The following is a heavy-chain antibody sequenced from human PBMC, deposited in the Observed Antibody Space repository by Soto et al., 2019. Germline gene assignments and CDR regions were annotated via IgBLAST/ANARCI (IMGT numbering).Heavy chain of an antibody. D-gene: IGHD5-12*01. Sequence: GGSLRLSCAASGFTFSSYGMHWVRQAPGKGLEWVAVIWYDGSNKYYADSVKGRFTISRDNSKNTLYLQMNSLRAEDTAVYYCARTRGYSGYDYGEAYFDYCGQGTLVTVSS. CDR2: IWYDGSNK. CDR3: ARTRGYSGYDYGEAYFDY. V-gene: IGHV3-33*01. J-gene: IGHJ4*02. CDR1: GFTFSSYG.